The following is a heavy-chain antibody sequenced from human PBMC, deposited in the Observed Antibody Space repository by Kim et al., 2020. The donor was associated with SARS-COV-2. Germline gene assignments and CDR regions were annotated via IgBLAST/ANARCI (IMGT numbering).Heavy chain of an antibody. CDR2: ISGSADST. CDR3: VKKMLQVRSYGVSDY. Sequence: GGSLRLSCEASGFTFRNYDINWVRQAPLKGLEWVSGISGSADSTYYAHSVKGRFTVTRDNSKKTVYLQMKSLRVEDSAIYYCVKKMLQVRSYGVSDYWG. V-gene: IGHV3-23*01. D-gene: IGHD3-16*01. CDR1: GFTFRNYD. J-gene: IGHJ4*01.